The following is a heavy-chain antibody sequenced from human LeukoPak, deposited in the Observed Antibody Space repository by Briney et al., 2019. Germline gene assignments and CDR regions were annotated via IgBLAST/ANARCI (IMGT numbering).Heavy chain of an antibody. CDR1: GYTFTSYG. CDR3: ANDTAMVIGGYYYGMDV. J-gene: IGHJ6*02. CDR2: ISAYNGNT. D-gene: IGHD5-18*01. Sequence: ASVKVSCKASGYTFTSYGISWVRQAPGQGLEWMGWISAYNGNTNYAQKLQGRVTMTTDTSTSTAYMELRSLRSDDTAVYYCANDTAMVIGGYYYGMDVWGQGTTVTVSS. V-gene: IGHV1-18*01.